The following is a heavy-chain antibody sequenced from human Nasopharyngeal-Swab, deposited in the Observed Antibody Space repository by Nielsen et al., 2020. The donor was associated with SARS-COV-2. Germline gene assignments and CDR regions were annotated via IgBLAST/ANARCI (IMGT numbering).Heavy chain of an antibody. D-gene: IGHD3-3*01. CDR3: STIFGVVSPFY. Sequence: WVRQAPGQRLEWMGWINAGNGNTKYSQKFQGRVTITRDTSASTVYMELSSLRSEDTAVYYCSTIFGVVSPFYWGQGTLVTVSS. J-gene: IGHJ4*02. V-gene: IGHV1-3*01. CDR2: INAGNGNT.